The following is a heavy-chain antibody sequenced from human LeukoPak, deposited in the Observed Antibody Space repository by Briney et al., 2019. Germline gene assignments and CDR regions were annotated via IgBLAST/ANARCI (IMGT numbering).Heavy chain of an antibody. CDR1: GFTCSNYD. Sequence: PGGSLRLSCAASGFTCSNYDMHWVREAPGKGLEWVSVISYDGSNKFYADSMKGRFTISRDNSKNTLFLQMNSLRVDDTGIYFCAGAYHSRSHFGPAGIDYWGQGTPVTVSS. J-gene: IGHJ4*02. V-gene: IGHV3-30*04. CDR3: AGAYHSRSHFGPAGIDY. D-gene: IGHD3-22*01. CDR2: ISYDGSNK.